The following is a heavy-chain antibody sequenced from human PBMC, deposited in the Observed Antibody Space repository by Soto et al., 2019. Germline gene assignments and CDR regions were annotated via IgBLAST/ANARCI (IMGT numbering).Heavy chain of an antibody. D-gene: IGHD3-16*01. CDR3: ARLGESGNYHPAGY. J-gene: IGHJ4*02. Sequence: QVQLVQSGAEVRKPGSSVKVSCKASGGTFNSYAVSWVRQAPGQGREWMGGLIPMLGAANYAQKFRGRVTISADDSTRVAYLEVSSLRSEDTAVYYCARLGESGNYHPAGYWGQGTLVTVSS. CDR2: LIPMLGAA. V-gene: IGHV1-69*01. CDR1: GGTFNSYA.